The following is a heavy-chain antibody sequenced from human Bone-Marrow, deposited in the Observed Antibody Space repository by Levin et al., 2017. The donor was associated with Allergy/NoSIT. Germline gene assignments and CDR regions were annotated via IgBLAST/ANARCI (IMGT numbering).Heavy chain of an antibody. Sequence: PGGSLRLSCAASGFTFSSYAMSWVRQAPGKGLEWVSAISGSGGSTYYADSVKGRFTISRDNSKNTLYLQMNSLRAEDTAVYYCAKEGEMATIFLGKYYFDYWGQGTLVTVSS. D-gene: IGHD5-24*01. J-gene: IGHJ4*02. CDR2: ISGSGGST. CDR1: GFTFSSYA. V-gene: IGHV3-23*01. CDR3: AKEGEMATIFLGKYYFDY.